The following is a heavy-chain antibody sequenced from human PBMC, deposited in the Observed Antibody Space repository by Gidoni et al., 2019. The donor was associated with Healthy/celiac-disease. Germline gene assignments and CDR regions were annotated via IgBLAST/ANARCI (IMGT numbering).Heavy chain of an antibody. J-gene: IGHJ6*02. Sequence: VQLVESGGGVVQPGRSLRLSCAASGFPFSSYGMHWVRQDPAKGLEWVAVIWYDGSNKYYADSVKGRFTISRDNSKNTLYLQMNSLRAEDTAVYYCAREGASEPLYYYYGMDVWGQGTTVTVSS. CDR3: AREGASEPLYYYYGMDV. CDR1: GFPFSSYG. V-gene: IGHV3-33*01. CDR2: IWYDGSNK.